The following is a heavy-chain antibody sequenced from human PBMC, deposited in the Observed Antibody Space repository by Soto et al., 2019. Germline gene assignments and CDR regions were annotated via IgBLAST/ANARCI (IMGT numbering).Heavy chain of an antibody. J-gene: IGHJ6*02. Sequence: SVKVSCKSSGGTFSIFGINCVLQAPLQGLEWMGGIIPVSPIANYAQKFQGRVTITADKSTNTAYMELSSLRSEDTAVYFCARGRDDFYYYAMDVWGQGTTVTVSS. CDR1: GGTFSIFG. CDR2: IIPVSPIA. V-gene: IGHV1-69*10. CDR3: ARGRDDFYYYAMDV.